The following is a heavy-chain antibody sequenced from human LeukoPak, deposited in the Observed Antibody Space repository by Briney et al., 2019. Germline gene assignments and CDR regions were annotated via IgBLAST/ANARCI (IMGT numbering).Heavy chain of an antibody. Sequence: GESLKIPCKGSGYSFTTYWISWVRQMPGKGLEWMGRIDPSDSYTNYSPSSQGHVTISADKYFSIAYLQWTSLKASDTAMYYCARHAKAYGSSCDYWGQGTLVPVSS. CDR3: ARHAKAYGSSCDY. CDR1: GYSFTTYW. CDR2: IDPSDSYT. D-gene: IGHD6-13*01. J-gene: IGHJ4*02. V-gene: IGHV5-10-1*01.